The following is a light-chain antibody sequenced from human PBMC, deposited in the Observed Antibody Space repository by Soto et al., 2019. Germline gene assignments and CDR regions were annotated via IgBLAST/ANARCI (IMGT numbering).Light chain of an antibody. V-gene: IGKV3-20*01. CDR2: GAS. CDR3: QHYGSSPLT. J-gene: IGKJ5*01. Sequence: EIVLTQSPGTLSLSPGERATLSCRASQSVSSNYLAWYQQKPGQAPRLLIYGASSRATGIPDRFSGSGSGTDFTLTISRLEPEDFAVYYCQHYGSSPLTFGQGTRLETK. CDR1: QSVSSNY.